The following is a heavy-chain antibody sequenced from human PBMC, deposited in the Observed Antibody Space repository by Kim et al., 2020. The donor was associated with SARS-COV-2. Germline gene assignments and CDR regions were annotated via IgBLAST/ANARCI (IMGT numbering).Heavy chain of an antibody. Sequence: SETLSLTCTVSGASISSSGYYWGWIRQPPGKGLEWIGSVYSTGSTYYNPSLKSRVTISVDTSKNQFSLKLSSVTAADTAVYYCAKHFRRTSIRFLGLYQLDYWGQGTLVTVSS. CDR3: AKHFRRTSIRFLGLYQLDY. J-gene: IGHJ4*02. V-gene: IGHV4-39*01. CDR1: GASISSSGYY. D-gene: IGHD2-2*02. CDR2: VYSTGST.